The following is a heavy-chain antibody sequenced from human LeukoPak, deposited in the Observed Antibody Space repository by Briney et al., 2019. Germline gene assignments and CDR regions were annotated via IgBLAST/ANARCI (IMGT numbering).Heavy chain of an antibody. J-gene: IGHJ6*03. V-gene: IGHV4-38-2*02. D-gene: IGHD6-19*01. Sequence: SETLSLTCTVSGYSISSDYYWGWIRQPPGKGLEWIASVSHSGSTYYNPSLKSRVTISVDTSKNQFSLKLSSVTAADTAVYYCARAQYSSGLYGYYYYYMDVWGKGTTVTISS. CDR2: VSHSGST. CDR3: ARAQYSSGLYGYYYYYMDV. CDR1: GYSISSDYY.